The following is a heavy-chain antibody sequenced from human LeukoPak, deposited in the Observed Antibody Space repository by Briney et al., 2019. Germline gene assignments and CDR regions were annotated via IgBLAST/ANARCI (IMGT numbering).Heavy chain of an antibody. CDR2: IYYSGST. D-gene: IGHD6-13*01. Sequence: PSETLSLTCTVSGGSISSSSYYWGWIRQPPGKGLEWIGSIYYSGSTYYNPSLKSRVTISVDTSKNQFSLKLSSVTAADTAVYYCARVIQGQQLVHSLWYFDLWGRGTLVTVSS. CDR1: GGSISSSSYY. CDR3: ARVIQGQQLVHSLWYFDL. V-gene: IGHV4-39*07. J-gene: IGHJ2*01.